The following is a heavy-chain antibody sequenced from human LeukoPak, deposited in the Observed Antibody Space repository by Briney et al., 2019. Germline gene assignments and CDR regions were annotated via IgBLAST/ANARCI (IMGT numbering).Heavy chain of an antibody. CDR3: AKVSWTTTTRDY. Sequence: GGSLRLSCAASGITFTGYDMSWVRQAPGKGLEWVPAYSGSGATTWYADSVKGRFTISRDNSKNTLYLQMNRLRVEDTAVYYCAKVSWTTTTRDYWGQGTLVTVSA. V-gene: IGHV3-23*01. J-gene: IGHJ4*02. CDR2: YSGSGATT. CDR1: GITFTGYD. D-gene: IGHD1-14*01.